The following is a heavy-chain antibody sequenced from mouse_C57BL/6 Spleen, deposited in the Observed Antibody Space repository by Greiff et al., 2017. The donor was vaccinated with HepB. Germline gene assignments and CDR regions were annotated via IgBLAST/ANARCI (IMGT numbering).Heavy chain of an antibody. J-gene: IGHJ4*01. CDR3: ARRSKDYYAMDY. V-gene: IGHV5-17*01. D-gene: IGHD1-3*01. Sequence: EVKLMESGGGLVKPGGSLKLSCAASGFTFSDYGMHWVRQAPEKGLEWVAYISSGSSTIYYADTVKGRFTISRDNAKNTLFLQMTSLRSEDTAMYYCARRSKDYYAMDYWGQGTSVTVSS. CDR2: ISSGSSTI. CDR1: GFTFSDYG.